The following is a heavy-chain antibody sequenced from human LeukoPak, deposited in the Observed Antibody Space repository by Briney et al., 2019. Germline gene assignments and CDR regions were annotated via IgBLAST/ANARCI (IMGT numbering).Heavy chain of an antibody. D-gene: IGHD1-26*01. CDR1: GYTFSSYV. CDR3: ASGSVRVGSDLGAFDP. Sequence: ASVKVSCKASGYTFSSYVIHWVRQAPGQRPEWMGWINAGNGNIKYSQNFQGRVTITRDTSASTAYMELSSLRSEDTAVYYCASGSVRVGSDLGAFDPWGQGTLVTVSS. V-gene: IGHV1-3*01. CDR2: INAGNGNI. J-gene: IGHJ5*02.